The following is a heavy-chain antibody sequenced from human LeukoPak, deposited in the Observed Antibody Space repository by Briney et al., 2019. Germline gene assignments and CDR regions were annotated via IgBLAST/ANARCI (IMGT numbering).Heavy chain of an antibody. Sequence: WGSLRLSCAASGFTFSSSWMTWVRQAPGKGLEWVASINQDGGEIHYVDSVKGRFTISRDNAKNSLYLQMNSLTAEDTAVHYCVRAHHPGGLFDPWGQGTLVTVSS. V-gene: IGHV3-7*04. CDR2: INQDGGEI. CDR3: VRAHHPGGLFDP. CDR1: GFTFSSSW. J-gene: IGHJ5*02. D-gene: IGHD3-10*01.